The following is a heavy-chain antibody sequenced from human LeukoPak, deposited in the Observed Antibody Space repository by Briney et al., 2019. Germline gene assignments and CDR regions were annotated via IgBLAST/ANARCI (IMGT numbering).Heavy chain of an antibody. CDR3: VRGGKANDDEKSFDP. CDR2: ICTSGGK. V-gene: IGHV3-13*01. CDR1: GFTFRNYD. D-gene: IGHD1-1*01. Sequence: GGSLTLSCAASGFTFRNYDFHWVRQRAGQSLEWVSAICTSGGKYYSESVEGRFTISREDDKNSLYLQMNSLRAGDTAVYYCVRGGKANDDEKSFDPWGQGTLVTVSS. J-gene: IGHJ5*02.